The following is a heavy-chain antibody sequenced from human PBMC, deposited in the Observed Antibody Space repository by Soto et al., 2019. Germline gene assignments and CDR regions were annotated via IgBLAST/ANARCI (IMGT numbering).Heavy chain of an antibody. CDR1: GYTFTSYD. Sequence: GASVKVSCKASGYTFTSYDINWVRQATGQGLEWMGRMNPNSGNTGYAQKFQGRATMTRNTSISTAYMELSSLRSEDTAVYYCARGQLYYDFWSGYYGPPDYWGQGTLVTVSS. CDR3: ARGQLYYDFWSGYYGPPDY. J-gene: IGHJ4*02. V-gene: IGHV1-8*01. CDR2: MNPNSGNT. D-gene: IGHD3-3*01.